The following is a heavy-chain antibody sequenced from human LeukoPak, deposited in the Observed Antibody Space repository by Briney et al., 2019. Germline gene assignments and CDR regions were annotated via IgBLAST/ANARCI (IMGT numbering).Heavy chain of an antibody. Sequence: ASVKVSCKASGYTFTSYDINWVRQATGQGLERMGWMNPNSGNTGYAQKFQGRVTMTRDTSISTAYMELSSLRSEDTAVYYCASPIYYYNSSGYYPFDYWGQGTLVTVSS. D-gene: IGHD3-22*01. CDR3: ASPIYYYNSSGYYPFDY. J-gene: IGHJ4*02. CDR1: GYTFTSYD. CDR2: MNPNSGNT. V-gene: IGHV1-8*01.